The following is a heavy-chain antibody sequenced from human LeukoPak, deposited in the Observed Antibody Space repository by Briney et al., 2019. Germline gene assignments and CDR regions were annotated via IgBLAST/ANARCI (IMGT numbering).Heavy chain of an antibody. CDR3: ARAGIYSSSNWFDP. V-gene: IGHV4-34*01. Sequence: SETLSLTCAVYGGSFSGYYWSWIRQPPGKGLEWIGEINHSGSTNYNPSLTSRVTISVDTSKNQFSLKLSSVTAADTAVYYCARAGIYSSSNWFDPWGQGTLVTVSS. D-gene: IGHD6-13*01. J-gene: IGHJ5*02. CDR1: GGSFSGYY. CDR2: INHSGST.